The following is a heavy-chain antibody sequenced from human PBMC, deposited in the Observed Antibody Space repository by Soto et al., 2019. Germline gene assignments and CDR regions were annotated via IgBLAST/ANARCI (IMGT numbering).Heavy chain of an antibody. Sequence: GGSLRLSCAASGFTFSSYAMHWVRQAPGKGLEWVAVISYDGSNKYYAGSLKGRFTISRDNSKNTLYLQMSSLRAEDTAVYYCARDSTPLDVWGQGTTVTVSS. J-gene: IGHJ6*02. CDR1: GFTFSSYA. V-gene: IGHV3-30-3*01. CDR3: ARDSTPLDV. CDR2: ISYDGSNK. D-gene: IGHD2-15*01.